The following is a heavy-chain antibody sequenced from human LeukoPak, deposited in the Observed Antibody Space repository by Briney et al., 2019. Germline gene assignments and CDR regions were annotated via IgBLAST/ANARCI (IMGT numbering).Heavy chain of an antibody. Sequence: GGSLRRSCAASGFTFSSYAMGWVRQAPGKGLEWVSGISNGGGSIYYTDSVRGRFTVSRDNSKNTLYLQVNSLRAEDTAVYYCAKTSGMSRAGFDSWGQGTLVTVSS. J-gene: IGHJ4*02. CDR3: AKTSGMSRAGFDS. V-gene: IGHV3-23*01. CDR2: ISNGGGSI. CDR1: GFTFSSYA. D-gene: IGHD6-13*01.